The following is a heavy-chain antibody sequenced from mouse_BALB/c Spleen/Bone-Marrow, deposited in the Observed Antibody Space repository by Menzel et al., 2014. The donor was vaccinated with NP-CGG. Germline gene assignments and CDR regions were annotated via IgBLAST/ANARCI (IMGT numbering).Heavy chain of an antibody. Sequence: VQLVESGPGLVAPSQSLSITCTVSGFSLTSYGIHWVRQPPGKGLEWLGVIWAGGGTIYNSALMSRLSISKDNSKSQAFLKMHSLQTDDTAMYYCARDAGYGNPWFAYWGQGTLVTVSA. CDR1: GFSLTSYG. D-gene: IGHD2-10*02. J-gene: IGHJ3*01. CDR2: IWAGGGT. V-gene: IGHV2-9*02. CDR3: ARDAGYGNPWFAY.